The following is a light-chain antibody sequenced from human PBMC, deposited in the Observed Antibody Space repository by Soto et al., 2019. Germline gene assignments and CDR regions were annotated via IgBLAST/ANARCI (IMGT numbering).Light chain of an antibody. CDR3: QHGNTKPPLT. Sequence: DIQMTQSPATLSASVGDRVTLTCRTSQSINIYLNWYQQKVGEPRRLLIFGASNLQSGVPSRFSGSGVGKYSLLTSSREQAEYFVSYCWQHGNTKPPLTFAGGTKVDIK. CDR2: GAS. CDR1: QSINIY. V-gene: IGKV1-39*01. J-gene: IGKJ4*01.